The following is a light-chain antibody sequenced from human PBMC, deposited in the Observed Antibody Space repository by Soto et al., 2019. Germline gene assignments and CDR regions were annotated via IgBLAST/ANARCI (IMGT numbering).Light chain of an antibody. CDR3: QKYDSAVFT. CDR2: AAS. CDR1: QDISNY. Sequence: DIQMTQSPSSLSASVGDRVTITCRASQDISNYLAWYQQRPGKVPKLLIYAASTLQSGVPSRFSGSGSGTDFTPTISSLQPEDVATYYCQKYDSAVFTFGPGTKVDIK. V-gene: IGKV1-27*01. J-gene: IGKJ3*01.